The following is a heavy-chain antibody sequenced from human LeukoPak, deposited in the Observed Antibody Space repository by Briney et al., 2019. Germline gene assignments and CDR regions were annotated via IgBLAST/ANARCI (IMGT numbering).Heavy chain of an antibody. CDR2: ISAYNGNT. J-gene: IGHJ6*04. Sequence: ASVTVSFKASGYTFTIYGISWVRQAPGQGLEWMGWISAYNGNTNYTQKLQGRVTITTDTSTSTAYMELRSLRSDDTAVYYCARDGDRYCSGGSCYYYYYGMDVWGKGTTVTVSS. V-gene: IGHV1-18*04. CDR1: GYTFTIYG. D-gene: IGHD2-15*01. CDR3: ARDGDRYCSGGSCYYYYYGMDV.